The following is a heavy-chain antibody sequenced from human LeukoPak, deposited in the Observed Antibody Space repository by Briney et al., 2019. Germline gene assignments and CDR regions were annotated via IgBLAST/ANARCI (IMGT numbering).Heavy chain of an antibody. D-gene: IGHD6-19*01. Sequence: SETLSLTCTVSGGSISSSSYYWSWIRQPPGKGLEWIGYIYYSGSTNYNPSLKSRVTISVDTSKNQFSLKLSSVTAADTAVYYCARLGLDGDYWGQGTLVTVSS. CDR3: ARLGLDGDY. CDR1: GGSISSSSYY. CDR2: IYYSGST. V-gene: IGHV4-61*05. J-gene: IGHJ4*02.